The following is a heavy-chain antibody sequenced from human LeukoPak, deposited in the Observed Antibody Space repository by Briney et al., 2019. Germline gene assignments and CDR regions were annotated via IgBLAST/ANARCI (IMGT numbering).Heavy chain of an antibody. D-gene: IGHD1-26*01. Sequence: NPGGSLRLSCAASGFNFSTYTMNWVRQAPGKGLEWVSSISSSSSYIYYADSVKGRFTISRDNAKNSLFLQMNSLRAEDTAVYYCARYPRAHYMDVWGKGTTVTISS. J-gene: IGHJ6*03. CDR2: ISSSSSYI. CDR3: ARYPRAHYMDV. V-gene: IGHV3-21*01. CDR1: GFNFSTYT.